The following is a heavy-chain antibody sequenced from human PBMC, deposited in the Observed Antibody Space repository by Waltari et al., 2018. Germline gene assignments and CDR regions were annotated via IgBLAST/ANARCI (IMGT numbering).Heavy chain of an antibody. CDR2: IKQDGSEK. CDR1: GFTFSSYW. Sequence: EVQLVESGGGLVQPGGSLRLSCAASGFTFSSYWMSWVRQAPGKGLEWVANIKQDGSEKYYVDSVKGRFTISRDNAKNSLYLQMNSLRAEDTAVYYCAREGWLVGTTPPDYWGQGTLVTVSS. V-gene: IGHV3-7*01. CDR3: AREGWLVGTTPPDY. J-gene: IGHJ4*02. D-gene: IGHD1-1*01.